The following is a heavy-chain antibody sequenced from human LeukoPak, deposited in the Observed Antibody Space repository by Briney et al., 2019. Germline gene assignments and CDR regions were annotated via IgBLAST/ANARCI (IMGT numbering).Heavy chain of an antibody. CDR1: GFTFSSYE. CDR2: ISSSGSSI. V-gene: IGHV3-48*03. J-gene: IGHJ4*02. D-gene: IGHD2-15*01. Sequence: GGSLRLSCAASGFTFSSYEMNWVRQAPGKGLEWVSYISSSGSSIHYADSVKGRFTISRDNAKNSLYPQMNSLRAEDTAVYHCARQISRYCSGGSCYSGWEFYFDYWGQGTPVTVSS. CDR3: ARQISRYCSGGSCYSGWEFYFDY.